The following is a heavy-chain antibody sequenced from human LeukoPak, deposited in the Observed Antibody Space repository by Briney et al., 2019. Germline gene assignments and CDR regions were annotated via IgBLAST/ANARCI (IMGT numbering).Heavy chain of an antibody. CDR3: AKDKVGDGDYAYYFDY. CDR2: ISGSGGST. CDR1: GFTFSSYA. D-gene: IGHD4-17*01. Sequence: GGSLRLSCAASGFTFSSYAMSWVRQAPGKGLEWVSAISGSGGSTYYADSVKGRFTISRDNSKNTLYLQMNSLRAEDTAVYHCAKDKVGDGDYAYYFDYWGQGTLVTVSS. V-gene: IGHV3-23*01. J-gene: IGHJ4*02.